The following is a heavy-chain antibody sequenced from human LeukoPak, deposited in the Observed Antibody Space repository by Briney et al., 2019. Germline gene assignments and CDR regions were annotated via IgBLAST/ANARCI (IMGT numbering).Heavy chain of an antibody. V-gene: IGHV3-74*01. CDR2: INGEGVNI. CDR3: ARGGGSTYGLFDY. Sequence: GGSLRLSCTASGFTFSSHWMHWARQAPGRGGLWVSRINGEGVNIYYGDSVKGRFTLSRDNAKNPLYLQMNSLRAEDTAVYYCARGGGSTYGLFDYWGQGTLVTVSS. D-gene: IGHD5-18*01. CDR1: GFTFSSHW. J-gene: IGHJ4*02.